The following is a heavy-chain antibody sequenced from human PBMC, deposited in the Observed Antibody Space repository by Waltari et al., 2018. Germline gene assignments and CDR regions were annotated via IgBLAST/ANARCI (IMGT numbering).Heavy chain of an antibody. CDR2: IIPMYGLV. D-gene: IGHD6-25*01. CDR1: GDPFSSFA. Sequence: QVQLVQSGAEVKKSGSSVKVYCKASGDPFSSFATKWVRQVPGQGLEWMGRIIPMYGLVNYAQDLQGRATISADESTTTAYLELTSLSPEDTAVYYCAQWGSGYSREYFQHWGQGTLITVFS. V-gene: IGHV1-69*15. J-gene: IGHJ1*01. CDR3: AQWGSGYSREYFQH.